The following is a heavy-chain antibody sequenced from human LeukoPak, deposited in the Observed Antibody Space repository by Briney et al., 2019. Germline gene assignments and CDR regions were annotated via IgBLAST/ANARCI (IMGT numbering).Heavy chain of an antibody. CDR1: GFTFDDYG. V-gene: IGHV3-20*04. D-gene: IGHD6-13*01. Sequence: GGSLRLSCAASGFTFDDYGMSWVRQAPGKGLEWVSGINWNGGSTGYADSVKGRFTISRDNAKNSLYLQMKSLRAEDTALYYCARDGIYSSSWYSPSDYWGQGTLVTVSS. CDR2: INWNGGST. CDR3: ARDGIYSSSWYSPSDY. J-gene: IGHJ4*02.